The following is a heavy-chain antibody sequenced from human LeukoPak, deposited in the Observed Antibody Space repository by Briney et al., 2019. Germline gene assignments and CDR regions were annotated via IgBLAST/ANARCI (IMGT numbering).Heavy chain of an antibody. V-gene: IGHV3-23*01. D-gene: IGHD3-22*01. CDR3: ATDREGDPSAYYLV. CDR1: GFTFSGYA. Sequence: GGSLRLSCAASGFTFSGYAMSWLRQAPGKGLEWVSTISDNGGRTYYADSVKGRFTISRDNSKNTLFLQMNSLRAEDSAVYYCATDREGDPSAYYLVGGQGTLITVSS. J-gene: IGHJ4*02. CDR2: ISDNGGRT.